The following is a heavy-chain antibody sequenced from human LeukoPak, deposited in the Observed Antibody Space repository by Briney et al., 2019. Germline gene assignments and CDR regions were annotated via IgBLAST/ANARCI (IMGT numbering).Heavy chain of an antibody. CDR3: ARDFATWYFDY. J-gene: IGHJ4*02. CDR2: INTYDGNT. V-gene: IGHV1-18*01. CDR1: GYTFSSYH. Sequence: GASVRLSCKASGYTFSSYHVSWVRQAPGQGLEWMGWINTYDGNTNYAQNLQGRVAMTTDTSTSTAYMELRSLRSDDTAVYYCARDFATWYFDYWGQGTVDPVSS. D-gene: IGHD2-15*01.